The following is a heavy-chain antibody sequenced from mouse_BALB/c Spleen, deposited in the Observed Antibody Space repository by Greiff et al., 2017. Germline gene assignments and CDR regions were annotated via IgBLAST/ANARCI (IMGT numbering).Heavy chain of an antibody. CDR1: GFNIKDYY. D-gene: IGHD3-3*01. Sequence: DVKLQESGAELVRPGALVKLSCKASGFNIKDYYMHWVKQRPEQGLEWIGWIDPENGNTIYDPKFQGKASITADTSSNTAYLQLSSLTSEDTAVYYCPVGRDYYAMDYWGQGTSVTVSS. J-gene: IGHJ4*01. CDR3: PVGRDYYAMDY. CDR2: IDPENGNT. V-gene: IGHV14-1*02.